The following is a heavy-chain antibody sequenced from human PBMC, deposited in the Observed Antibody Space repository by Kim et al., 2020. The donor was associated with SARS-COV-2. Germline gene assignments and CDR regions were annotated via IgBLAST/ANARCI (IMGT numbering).Heavy chain of an antibody. CDR2: IYYSGST. V-gene: IGHV4-59*08. D-gene: IGHD3-16*01. CDR3: ARNRGGSRYGPKGHYYFDY. CDR1: GGSISSYY. Sequence: SETLSLTCTVSGGSISSYYWSWIRQPPGKGLEWIGYIYYSGSTNYNPSLKSRVTISVDTSKNQFSLKLSSVTAADTAVYYCARNRGGSRYGPKGHYYFDYWGQGTLVTVSS. J-gene: IGHJ4*02.